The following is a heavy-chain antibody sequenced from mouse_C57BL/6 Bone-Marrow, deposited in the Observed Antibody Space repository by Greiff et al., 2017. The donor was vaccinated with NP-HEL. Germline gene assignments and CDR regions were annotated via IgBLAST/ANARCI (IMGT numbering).Heavy chain of an antibody. CDR2: LYPGSGST. J-gene: IGHJ2*01. D-gene: IGHD2-3*01. Sequence: QVQLQQPGAALVKPGASVKMSCKASGYTFTSYWITWVKQRPGQGLEWIGDLYPGSGSTNYNEKFKSKATLTVDTSSSTAYMQLSSLTSDVSAVSFCARDGYYVDYWGHGTTLTVSS. CDR1: GYTFTSYW. CDR3: ARDGYYVDY. V-gene: IGHV1-55*01.